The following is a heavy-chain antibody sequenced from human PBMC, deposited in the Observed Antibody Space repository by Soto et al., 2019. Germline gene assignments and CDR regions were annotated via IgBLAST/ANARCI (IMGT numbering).Heavy chain of an antibody. V-gene: IGHV3-48*02. CDR3: ARDGSYGSSGLDFDY. J-gene: IGHJ4*02. D-gene: IGHD3-22*01. CDR2: IGGTTSAL. CDR1: GFSFSYYG. Sequence: GSLRLSCAASGFSFSYYGMNWVRQAPGKRPEWISYIGGTTSALHYADSVRGRFTISRDNAKNSLFLQMNSLRDEDTAKYYCARDGSYGSSGLDFDYWGRGILVTV.